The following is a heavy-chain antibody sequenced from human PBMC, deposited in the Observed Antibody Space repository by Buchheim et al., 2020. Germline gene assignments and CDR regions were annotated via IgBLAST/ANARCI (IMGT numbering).Heavy chain of an antibody. CDR2: IYYSGST. Sequence: QLQLQESGPGLVKPSETLSLTCTVSGGSISSSSYYWGWIRQPPGKGLEWIGSIYYSGSTYSNPSLKSRVTISVDTSKTQFLLKRSSVAAADTAVYYCAGDGTAGGYYYYGMDVWGQETT. CDR1: GGSISSSSYY. D-gene: IGHD1-26*01. V-gene: IGHV4-39*07. CDR3: AGDGTAGGYYYYGMDV. J-gene: IGHJ6*02.